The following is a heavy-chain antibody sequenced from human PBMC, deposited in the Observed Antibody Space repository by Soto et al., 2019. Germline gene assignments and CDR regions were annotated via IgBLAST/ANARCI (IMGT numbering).Heavy chain of an antibody. J-gene: IGHJ4*02. D-gene: IGHD3-22*01. V-gene: IGHV4-59*08. CDR3: ARHEVTMTYYFDY. CDR1: AASISSSY. Sequence: PSETLSLTCTVSAASISSSYWSWIRQPPGKGLEWIGYIYYSGSTNYNPSLKSRVTISVDTSKNQFSLKLSSVTAADTAVYYCARHEVTMTYYFDYWGQGTPVTVS. CDR2: IYYSGST.